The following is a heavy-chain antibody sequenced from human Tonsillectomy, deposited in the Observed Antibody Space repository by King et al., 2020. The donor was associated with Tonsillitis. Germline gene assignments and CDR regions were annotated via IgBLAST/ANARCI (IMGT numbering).Heavy chain of an antibody. CDR1: GFTFSSYG. Sequence: VQLVESGGGVVQPGRSLRLSCAASGFTFSSYGMHWVRQAPGKGLEWVAVISYDGTNKYYADSVKGRFTISRENSKNTVFMRMNSLRAEDTAVYYCARGDASSGYYWSFDYWGQGTLVTVSS. J-gene: IGHJ4*02. V-gene: IGHV3-33*05. D-gene: IGHD3-22*01. CDR3: ARGDASSGYYWSFDY. CDR2: ISYDGTNK.